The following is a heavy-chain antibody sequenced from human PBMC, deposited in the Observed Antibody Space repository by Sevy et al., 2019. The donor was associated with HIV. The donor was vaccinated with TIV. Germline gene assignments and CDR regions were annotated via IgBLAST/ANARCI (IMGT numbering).Heavy chain of an antibody. Sequence: GSLRLSCAASGFTFNTSTMNWVRQAPGKGLEWVSLITNSSSYIFYADSVKGRFTISRDNAKNSLFLQMNSLRAEDTAVYYCVRDGWNYWGQGTLVTVSS. V-gene: IGHV3-21*01. CDR3: VRDGWNY. J-gene: IGHJ4*02. CDR1: GFTFNTST. D-gene: IGHD2-15*01. CDR2: ITNSSSYI.